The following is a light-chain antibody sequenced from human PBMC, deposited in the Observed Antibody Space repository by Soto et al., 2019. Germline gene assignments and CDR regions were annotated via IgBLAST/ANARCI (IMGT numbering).Light chain of an antibody. V-gene: IGKV1-9*01. CDR1: QDISSY. CDR3: QQLKSYPLT. Sequence: DIQLTQSPSFLSASVGDRVTITCRAGQDISSYLAWYQQKPGKAPNLLMYAASTLQSGVPTRFSGSGSGTEFTLTINTLQPEDFATYYCQQLKSYPLTFGGGTKVEIK. CDR2: AAS. J-gene: IGKJ4*01.